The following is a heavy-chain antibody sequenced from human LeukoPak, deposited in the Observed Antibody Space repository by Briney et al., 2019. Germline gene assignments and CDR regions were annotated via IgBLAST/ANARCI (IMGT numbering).Heavy chain of an antibody. CDR3: ARHTAMGQSDAFDI. Sequence: PSETLSLTCTVSGGSISSSSYYWGWLRQPPGKGLEWIGSIYYSGSTYYNPSLKSRVTISVDTSKNQFSLKLSSVTAADTAVYYCARHTAMGQSDAFDIWGQGTMVTVSS. D-gene: IGHD5-18*01. CDR2: IYYSGST. V-gene: IGHV4-39*01. CDR1: GGSISSSSYY. J-gene: IGHJ3*02.